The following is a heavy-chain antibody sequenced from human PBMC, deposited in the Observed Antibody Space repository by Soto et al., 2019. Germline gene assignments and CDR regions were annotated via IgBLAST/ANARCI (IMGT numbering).Heavy chain of an antibody. Sequence: EVQLVEFGGGLEQPGRSLRLSCAASGFTFDDYAMHWVRQTPGKDPEWVSGISWNSINIDYADSVKGRFTISRDNAKNFLYLQMNSLRAEDTALYYCAASRSYCLDYWGQGTLVTVSS. D-gene: IGHD3-10*01. J-gene: IGHJ4*02. CDR3: AASRSYCLDY. V-gene: IGHV3-9*01. CDR2: ISWNSINI. CDR1: GFTFDDYA.